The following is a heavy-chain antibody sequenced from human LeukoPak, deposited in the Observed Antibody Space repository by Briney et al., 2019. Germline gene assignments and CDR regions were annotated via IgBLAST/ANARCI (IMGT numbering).Heavy chain of an antibody. CDR2: FDPEDGET. CDR1: GYTLTELS. V-gene: IGHV1-24*01. D-gene: IGHD2-15*01. CDR3: ASGHMGYCSGGSCLDY. J-gene: IGHJ4*02. Sequence: ASVKVSCKVSGYTLTELSMHWVRQAPGKGLEWMGGFDPEDGETIYAQKFQGRVTITRDTSASTAYMELSSLRSEDTAVYYCASGHMGYCSGGSCLDYWGQGTLVAVSS.